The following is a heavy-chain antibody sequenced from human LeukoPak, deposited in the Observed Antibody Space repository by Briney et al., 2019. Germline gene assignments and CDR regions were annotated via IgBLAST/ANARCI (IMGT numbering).Heavy chain of an antibody. V-gene: IGHV1-46*01. J-gene: IGHJ5*02. CDR1: GYTFTSYY. CDR3: ARDLAARTYCGGDCYSGISNH. CDR2: INPSGGST. D-gene: IGHD2-21*02. Sequence: ASVKVSCKASGYTFTSYYMHWVRQAPGQGLEWMGIINPSGGSTSYAQKFQGRVTMTRDTSTSTVYTELSSLRSEDTAVYYCARDLAARTYCGGDCYSGISNHWGQGTLVTVSS.